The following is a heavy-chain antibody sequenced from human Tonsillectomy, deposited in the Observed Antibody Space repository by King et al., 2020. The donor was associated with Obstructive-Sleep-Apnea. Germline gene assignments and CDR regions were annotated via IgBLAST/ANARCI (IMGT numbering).Heavy chain of an antibody. CDR2: IYYSGST. CDR3: ARDRIGDYYYHGMDV. CDR1: GGSISSSNYY. V-gene: IGHV4-39*07. J-gene: IGHJ6*02. Sequence: QLQESGPGLVKPSETLSLTCTVSGGSISSSNYYWGWIRQPPGKGLEWIGSIYYSGSTYNNPSLKSRVTISVDTSKNQFSLKLRSVTAADTAVYYCARDRIGDYYYHGMDVWDQGTTVTVSS. D-gene: IGHD1-14*01.